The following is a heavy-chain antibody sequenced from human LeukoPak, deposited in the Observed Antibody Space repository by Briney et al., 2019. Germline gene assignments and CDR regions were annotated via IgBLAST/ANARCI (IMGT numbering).Heavy chain of an antibody. CDR3: AGDETGDLRFDP. J-gene: IGHJ5*02. Sequence: SQTLSLTCAISGDSVSSNSGAWNWIRRSPSRGLEWLGRTYYRSKWYNDYAVSVKSRITINPDTSRNQFSLQLNSVTPEDTAVYYCAGDETGDLRFDPWGQGTLVTVSS. V-gene: IGHV6-1*01. D-gene: IGHD7-27*01. CDR1: GDSVSSNSGA. CDR2: TYYRSKWYN.